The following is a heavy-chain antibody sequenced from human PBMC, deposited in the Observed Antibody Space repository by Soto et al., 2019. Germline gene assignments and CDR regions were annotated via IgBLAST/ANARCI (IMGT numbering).Heavy chain of an antibody. Sequence: SETLSLTCAVSGGSISSSNWWSWVRQPPGKGLEWIGEIYHSGSTNYNPSLKSRVTISVDKSKNQFSLKLSSVTAADTAVYYCARRPYDSSGYYHYYYYGMDVWGQGTTVTVS. V-gene: IGHV4-4*02. CDR2: IYHSGST. CDR3: ARRPYDSSGYYHYYYYGMDV. D-gene: IGHD3-22*01. CDR1: GGSISSSNW. J-gene: IGHJ6*02.